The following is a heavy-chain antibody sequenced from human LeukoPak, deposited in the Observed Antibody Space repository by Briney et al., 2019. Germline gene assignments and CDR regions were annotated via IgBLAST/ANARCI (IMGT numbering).Heavy chain of an antibody. V-gene: IGHV3-23*01. J-gene: IGHJ5*02. CDR2: ISGSGGST. CDR1: GFTFSSYA. Sequence: GGSLRLSCAASGFTFSSYAMSWVRQAPGKGLEWVSAISGSGGSTYYADSVKGRFTISSDNSKNTLYLQMNSLRAEDTAVYYCAKDSSSGWYGGNWFDPWGQGTLVTVSS. D-gene: IGHD6-19*01. CDR3: AKDSSSGWYGGNWFDP.